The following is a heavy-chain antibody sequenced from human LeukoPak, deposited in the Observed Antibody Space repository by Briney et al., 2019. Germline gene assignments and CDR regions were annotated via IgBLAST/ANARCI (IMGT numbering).Heavy chain of an antibody. V-gene: IGHV3-9*01. CDR2: ITWNSAFI. CDR3: ATGGAPTH. CDR1: GFKFDDYV. D-gene: IGHD1-1*01. Sequence: PGRSLRVSRVASGFKFDDYVMYWVRQPAGKGLEWVSAITWNSAFIAYADSVKGRFTVSRDNANNSLYLHMNSLRPEDTASYYCATGGAPTHWGQGTPVTVSS. J-gene: IGHJ1*01.